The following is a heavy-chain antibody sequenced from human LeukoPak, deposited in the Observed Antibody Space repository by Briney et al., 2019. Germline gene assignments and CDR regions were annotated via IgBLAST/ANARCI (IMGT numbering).Heavy chain of an antibody. CDR3: AREKANYDILTGYYPLGY. CDR2: ISSSSSYI. Sequence: GGSLRLSCAASGFTFSSYSMNWVRQAPAKGLEWVSSISSSSSYIYYADSVKGRFTISRDNAKNSLYLQMNSLRAEDTAVYYCAREKANYDILTGYYPLGYWGQGTLVTVSS. CDR1: GFTFSSYS. D-gene: IGHD3-9*01. V-gene: IGHV3-21*01. J-gene: IGHJ4*02.